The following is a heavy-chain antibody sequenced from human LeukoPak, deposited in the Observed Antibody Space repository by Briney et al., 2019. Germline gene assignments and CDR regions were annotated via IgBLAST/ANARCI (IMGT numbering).Heavy chain of an antibody. CDR3: ARDQVAIVVVPAAHHY. CDR1: GFTFSSYA. D-gene: IGHD2-2*01. Sequence: GGSLRLSCAASGFTFSSYAMHWVRQAPGKGLEWVAVISYDGSNKYYADSVKGRFTISRDNPKNTRYLQMNSLRAEDTAVYYCARDQVAIVVVPAAHHYWGQGTLVTVSS. V-gene: IGHV3-30-3*01. CDR2: ISYDGSNK. J-gene: IGHJ4*02.